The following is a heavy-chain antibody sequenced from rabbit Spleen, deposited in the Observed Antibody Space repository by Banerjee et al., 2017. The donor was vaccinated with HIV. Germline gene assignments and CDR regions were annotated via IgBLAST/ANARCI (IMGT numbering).Heavy chain of an antibody. Sequence: QSLEESGGDLVKPGASLTLTCTASGFSFSSRYYMCWVRQAPGKGLEWIACIYGGSSGSTYYASWAKGRFTISKTSSTTVTLQMTSLTAADTATYFCARGSATMTMVITGFYFNLWGPGTLVTVS. CDR2: IYGGSSGST. V-gene: IGHV1S40*01. D-gene: IGHD2-1*01. CDR1: GFSFSSRYY. J-gene: IGHJ4*01. CDR3: ARGSATMTMVITGFYFNL.